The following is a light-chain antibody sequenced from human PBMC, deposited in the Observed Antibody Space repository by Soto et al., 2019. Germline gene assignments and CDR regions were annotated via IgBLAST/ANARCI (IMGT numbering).Light chain of an antibody. J-gene: IGLJ1*01. Sequence: QSVLTQPASVSGSPGQSITISCTGTSSDIDAYNYVSWYQQRPGKAPKLMIYDVSNRPSGISNRFSGSKSGNTASLTISGLQAEDEADYYCGSYTTSSNYVFGTGTKVTVL. V-gene: IGLV2-14*01. CDR1: SSDIDAYNY. CDR2: DVS. CDR3: GSYTTSSNYV.